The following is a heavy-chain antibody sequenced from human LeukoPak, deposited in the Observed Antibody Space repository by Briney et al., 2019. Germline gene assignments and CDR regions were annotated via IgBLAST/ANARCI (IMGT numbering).Heavy chain of an antibody. CDR1: GFTFSSCG. V-gene: IGHV3-30*02. Sequence: SGGSLRLSCAASGFTFSSCGMHWVRQAPGKGLEWVAFIRYDGSNKCYADSVKGRFTISRDNSKNTLYLQMNSLRAEDTAVYYCAKDGYYYDSSGYFDYWGQGTLVTVSS. CDR3: AKDGYYYDSSGYFDY. J-gene: IGHJ4*02. D-gene: IGHD3-22*01. CDR2: IRYDGSNK.